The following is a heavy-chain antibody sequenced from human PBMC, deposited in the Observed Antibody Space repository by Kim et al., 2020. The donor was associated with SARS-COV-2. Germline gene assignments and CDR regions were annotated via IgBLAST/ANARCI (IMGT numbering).Heavy chain of an antibody. V-gene: IGHV3-23*01. Sequence: GGSLRLSCAASGFTFSSYAMSWVRQAPGKGLEWVSAISGSGGSTYYADSVKGRFTISRDNSKNTLYLQMNSLRAEDTAVYYCAKEGKRFETYYYDSSGLGWGQGTLVTVSS. CDR1: GFTFSSYA. D-gene: IGHD3-22*01. CDR2: ISGSGGST. J-gene: IGHJ4*02. CDR3: AKEGKRFETYYYDSSGLG.